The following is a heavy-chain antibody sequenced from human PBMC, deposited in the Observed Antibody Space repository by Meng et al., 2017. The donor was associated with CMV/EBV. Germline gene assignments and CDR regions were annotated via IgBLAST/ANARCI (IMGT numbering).Heavy chain of an antibody. D-gene: IGHD6-13*01. J-gene: IGHJ4*02. CDR1: GGTFSSYP. CDR3: ARDRGYSSSWYGRYFDY. V-gene: IGHV1-69*04. CDR2: IIPILGIA. Sequence: SVKVSCKASGGTFSSYPISWVRQAPGQGLEWMGRIIPILGIANYAQKFQGRVTITADKSTSTAYMELNSLRAEDTAVYYCARDRGYSSSWYGRYFDYWGQGTLVTVSS.